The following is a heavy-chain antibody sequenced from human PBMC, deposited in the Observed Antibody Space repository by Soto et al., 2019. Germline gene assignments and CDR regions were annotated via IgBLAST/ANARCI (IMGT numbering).Heavy chain of an antibody. CDR2: ISSSSSTI. CDR1: GLTFSSYS. CDR3: ARGSEQWLVLNWFDP. Sequence: GGSLRLSCAASGLTFSSYSMNWVRQAPGKGLEWVSYISSSSSTIYYADSVKGRFTISRDNAKNSLYLQMNSLRAEDTAVYYCARGSEQWLVLNWFDPWGQGTLVTVSS. J-gene: IGHJ5*02. D-gene: IGHD6-19*01. V-gene: IGHV3-48*01.